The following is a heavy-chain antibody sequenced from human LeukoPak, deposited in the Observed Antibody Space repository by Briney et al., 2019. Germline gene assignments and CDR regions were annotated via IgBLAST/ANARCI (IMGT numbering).Heavy chain of an antibody. CDR2: IYTSGST. CDR3: GAADDYYYMDV. Sequence: SETLSLTCIVSGGSISSYYWSWIRQPGGKGLEWIGRIYTSGSTNYNPSLKSRVTMSVDTSKNQFSLKLSSVTAADTAVYYCGAADDYYYMDVWGKGTTVTVSS. V-gene: IGHV4-4*07. D-gene: IGHD6-13*01. CDR1: GGSISSYY. J-gene: IGHJ6*03.